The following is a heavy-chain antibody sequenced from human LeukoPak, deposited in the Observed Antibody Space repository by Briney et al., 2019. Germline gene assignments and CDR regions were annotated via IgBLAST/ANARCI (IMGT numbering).Heavy chain of an antibody. V-gene: IGHV5-51*01. D-gene: IGHD6-19*01. J-gene: IGHJ4*02. CDR2: IYPGDSDT. CDR3: ARHGGSGWSDDYFDY. CDR1: GYSFTSYW. Sequence: GESLKISCKGSGYSFTSYWIGWVRQMPGKGLEWMGIIYPGDSDTRYSPSFQGQVTISADKSISTAYLQWSSLESPDTAMYYCARHGGSGWSDDYFDYWGQGTLVTVSS.